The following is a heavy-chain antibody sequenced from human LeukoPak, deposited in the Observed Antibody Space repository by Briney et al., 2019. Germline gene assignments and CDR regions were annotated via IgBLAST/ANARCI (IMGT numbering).Heavy chain of an antibody. Sequence: PGGSLRLSCAASGFTFSSYAMSWVRQAPGKGLEWVTSISSSSSYIYYADSVKGRFTITRDNAKNSLYLQMNSLRAEDTAVYYCARVNWLDPWGQGTLVTVSS. CDR1: GFTFSSYA. CDR2: ISSSSSYI. J-gene: IGHJ5*02. V-gene: IGHV3-21*01. CDR3: ARVNWLDP.